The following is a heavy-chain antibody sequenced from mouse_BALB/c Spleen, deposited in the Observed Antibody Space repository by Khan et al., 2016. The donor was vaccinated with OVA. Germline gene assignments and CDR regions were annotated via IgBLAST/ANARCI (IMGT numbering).Heavy chain of an antibody. CDR1: GYSFTDYI. D-gene: IGHD1-1*01. CDR3: ARSDYGSSYPGFAY. J-gene: IGHJ3*01. Sequence: QVQLKQSGPELVKPGASVKMSCKASGYSFTDYIISWVKQRTGQGLQWIGEIYPGSGSIYSNEKFKGKATLTADKSSNTAYIQLSSLTSEDSSVYFCARSDYGSSYPGFAYWGQGTLVTVSA. CDR2: IYPGSGSI. V-gene: IGHV1-77*01.